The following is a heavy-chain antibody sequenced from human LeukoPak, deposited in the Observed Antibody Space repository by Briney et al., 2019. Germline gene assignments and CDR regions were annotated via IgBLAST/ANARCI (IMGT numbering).Heavy chain of an antibody. CDR3: AKERGYSSGRPDY. J-gene: IGHJ4*02. CDR1: GLTGSHNY. CDR2: IHTSGDT. Sequence: GGSLRLSCAASGLTGSHNYVSWVRQAPGKGLEWVSAIHTSGDTCYADSVKGRFTISRDNSKNTLYLQMNSLRTEDTALYYCAKERGYSSGRPDYWGQGTLVTVSS. V-gene: IGHV3-66*03. D-gene: IGHD6-19*01.